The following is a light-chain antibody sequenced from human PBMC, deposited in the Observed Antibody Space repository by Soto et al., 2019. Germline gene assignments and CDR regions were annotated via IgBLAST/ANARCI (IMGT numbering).Light chain of an antibody. CDR1: QTVGRF. CDR3: QQRLHWPIT. J-gene: IGKJ5*01. V-gene: IGKV3-11*01. CDR2: DAS. Sequence: DIVLTQSQATLSLSPGDRVTLSCRASQTVGRFLSWYQHSPGQVPRLLVYDASNRAPGVPARFSGSGSETDFTLTISSLEPEDFAVYYCQQRLHWPITFGQGTRLEIK.